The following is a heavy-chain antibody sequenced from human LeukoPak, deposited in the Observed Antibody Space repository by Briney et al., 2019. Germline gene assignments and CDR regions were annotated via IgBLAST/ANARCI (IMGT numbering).Heavy chain of an antibody. CDR1: GGSFSGYY. D-gene: IGHD3-22*01. Sequence: PSETLSLTCAVYGGSFSGYYWSWIRQPPGKGLEWIGEITHSGSTNYNPSLKSRVTISVDTSKNQFSLKLSSVTAADTAVYYCARGRGRAYYYDVTDYWGQGTLVTVSS. J-gene: IGHJ4*02. V-gene: IGHV4-34*01. CDR3: ARGRGRAYYYDVTDY. CDR2: ITHSGST.